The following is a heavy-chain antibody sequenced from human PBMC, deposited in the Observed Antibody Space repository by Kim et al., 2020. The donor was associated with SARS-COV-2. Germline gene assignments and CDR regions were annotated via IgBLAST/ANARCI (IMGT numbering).Heavy chain of an antibody. D-gene: IGHD6-19*01. J-gene: IGHJ6*02. Sequence: GGSLRLSCAASGFTFSSYAMSWVRQAPGKGLEWVSAISGSGGSTYYADSVKGRFTISRDNSKNTLYLQMNSLRAEDTAVYYCAKAHSSGWSYYYGMDVWGQGTTVTVSS. V-gene: IGHV3-23*01. CDR3: AKAHSSGWSYYYGMDV. CDR1: GFTFSSYA. CDR2: ISGSGGST.